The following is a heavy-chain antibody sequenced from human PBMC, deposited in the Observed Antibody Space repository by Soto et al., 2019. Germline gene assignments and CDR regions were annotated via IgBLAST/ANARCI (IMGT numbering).Heavy chain of an antibody. D-gene: IGHD2-21*02. CDR2: IYYDGTI. V-gene: IGHV4-59*12. Sequence: PSETLSLTCTVSGGSISGYYWAWVRQPPERGLEWIGFIYYDGTISSNPSLNSRVTLSVDTSKNQFSLKLSSVTAADTAFYYCAREGALLFGGNSDYYSTMDVWGQGTTVTVSS. CDR1: GGSISGYY. CDR3: AREGALLFGGNSDYYSTMDV. J-gene: IGHJ6*02.